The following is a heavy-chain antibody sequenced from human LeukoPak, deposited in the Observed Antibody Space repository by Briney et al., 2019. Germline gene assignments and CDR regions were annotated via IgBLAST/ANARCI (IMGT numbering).Heavy chain of an antibody. V-gene: IGHV1-2*02. CDR2: INPNSGDI. CDR1: GYTFPVFY. D-gene: IGHD3-16*01. Sequence: ASVKVSCETSGYTFPVFYMHWVRQAPGEGLEWMGWINPNSGDINYAPKFQGRVTMTRDTSINTAYMDLSRLRSDDTALYYCARGMTFGLGAYTFDYWGQGTLVTVSS. CDR3: ARGMTFGLGAYTFDY. J-gene: IGHJ4*02.